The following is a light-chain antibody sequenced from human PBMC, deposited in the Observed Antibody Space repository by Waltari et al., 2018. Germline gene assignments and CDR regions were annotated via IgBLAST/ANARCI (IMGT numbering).Light chain of an antibody. CDR3: AAWDDSLKEV. J-gene: IGLJ1*01. CDR2: SNN. V-gene: IGLV1-44*01. CDR1: SSTIGSNT. Sequence: QSVLTQPPSASGTPGQRVTISCSGSSSTIGSNTVNWYQQLPGTAPKLLIYSNNQRPSGVPDRFSGSKSGTSASLAISGLQSEDEADYYCAAWDDSLKEVFGTGTKVTVL.